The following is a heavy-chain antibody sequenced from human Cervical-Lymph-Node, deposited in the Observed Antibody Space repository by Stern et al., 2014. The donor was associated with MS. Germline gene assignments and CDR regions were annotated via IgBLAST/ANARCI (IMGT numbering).Heavy chain of an antibody. D-gene: IGHD4-23*01. V-gene: IGHV5-51*01. CDR3: ARVNGGNSDWFDP. CDR2: TYPGDSDT. CDR1: GYMFASHW. Sequence: EVQLVQSGAEVKKPGESLKISCKASGYMFASHWIGWVRQMPGTGLEWMGITYPGDSDTRYSPSFQGLVTISVDKSISTAYLQWSSLKASDTAMYYCARVNGGNSDWFDPWGQGTLVTVSS. J-gene: IGHJ5*02.